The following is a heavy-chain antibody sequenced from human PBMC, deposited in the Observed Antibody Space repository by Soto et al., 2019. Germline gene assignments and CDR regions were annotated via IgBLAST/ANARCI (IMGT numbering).Heavy chain of an antibody. CDR1: GYTFTSYA. CDR3: ARTYGSGSAEYYDGMDV. J-gene: IGHJ6*02. V-gene: IGHV1-3*01. D-gene: IGHD3-10*01. CDR2: INAGNGNT. Sequence: ASVKVSCKASGYTFTSYAMHWVRQAPGQRLEWMGWINAGNGNTKYSQKFQGRVTITRDTSASTAYMELSSLRSEDTAVYYCARTYGSGSAEYYDGMDVWGQRTKVTVSS.